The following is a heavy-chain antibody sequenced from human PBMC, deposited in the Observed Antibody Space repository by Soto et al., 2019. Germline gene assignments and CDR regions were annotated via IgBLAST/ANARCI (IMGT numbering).Heavy chain of an antibody. Sequence: GPVKVSCKASGYTFTSYGISWVRQAPGQGLEWMGWISAYNGNTNYAQKLQGRVTMTTDTSTSTAYMELRSLRSDDTAVYYCARVKGSGYHNWFDPWGQGTLVTVSS. D-gene: IGHD3-22*01. CDR1: GYTFTSYG. V-gene: IGHV1-18*01. CDR3: ARVKGSGYHNWFDP. CDR2: ISAYNGNT. J-gene: IGHJ5*02.